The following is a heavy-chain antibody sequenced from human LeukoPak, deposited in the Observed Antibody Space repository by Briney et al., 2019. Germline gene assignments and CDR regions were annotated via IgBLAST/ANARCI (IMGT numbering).Heavy chain of an antibody. Sequence: GGSLRLSCAASGFTFSSYAMSWVRQAPGKGLEWVSAISGSGGGTYYADSVKGRFTISRDNSKNTLYLQMNSLRAEDTAVYCCAKISHWLGDFDYWGQGTLVTVSS. CDR1: GFTFSSYA. CDR3: AKISHWLGDFDY. D-gene: IGHD6-19*01. V-gene: IGHV3-23*01. J-gene: IGHJ4*02. CDR2: ISGSGGGT.